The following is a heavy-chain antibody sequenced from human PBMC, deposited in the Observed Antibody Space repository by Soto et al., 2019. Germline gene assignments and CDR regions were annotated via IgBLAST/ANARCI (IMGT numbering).Heavy chain of an antibody. CDR2: ISFSDGGT. CDR1: GFTFSSYA. CDR3: VKDDRILGRRYFDL. J-gene: IGHJ2*01. V-gene: IGHV3-23*01. Sequence: GGSLRLSCAASGFTFSSYAMTWVRQAPGKGLEWVSSISFSDGGTYYADSVKGRLTISRDNSKNTLFLQMNSLRVEDTAVYYCVKDDRILGRRYFDLWGRGTLVTVS. D-gene: IGHD2-15*01.